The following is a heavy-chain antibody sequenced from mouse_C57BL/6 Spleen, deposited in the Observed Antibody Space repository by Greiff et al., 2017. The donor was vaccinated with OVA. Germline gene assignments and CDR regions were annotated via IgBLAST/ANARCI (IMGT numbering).Heavy chain of an antibody. J-gene: IGHJ3*01. Sequence: DVMLVESGEGLVKPGGSLKLSCAASGFTFSSYAMSWVRQTPEKRLEWVAYISSGGDYIYYADTVKGRFTISRDNARNTLYLQMSSLKSEDTAMYYCTRDSNYGSSPWFAYWGQGTLVTVSA. CDR1: GFTFSSYA. CDR3: TRDSNYGSSPWFAY. D-gene: IGHD1-1*01. CDR2: ISSGGDYI. V-gene: IGHV5-9-1*02.